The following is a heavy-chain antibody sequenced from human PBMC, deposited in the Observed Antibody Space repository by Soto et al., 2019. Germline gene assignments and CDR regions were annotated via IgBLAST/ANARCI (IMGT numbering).Heavy chain of an antibody. CDR1: GDTPSTYA. CDR2: IIPILGRP. CDR3: AILGLDVDS. J-gene: IGHJ4*02. Sequence: QVQLVQSGAEVQKPGSSVNVSCKASGDTPSTYAISWVRQAPGQGLEWMGGIIPILGRPNYAQRFQGRITISADTSTRTTYMELNSVTSDDTAVFYCAILGLDVDSWGQGTLVIVS. D-gene: IGHD3-16*01. V-gene: IGHV1-69*14.